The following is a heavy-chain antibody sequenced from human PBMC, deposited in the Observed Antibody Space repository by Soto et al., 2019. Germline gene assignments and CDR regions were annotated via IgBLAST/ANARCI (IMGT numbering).Heavy chain of an antibody. CDR2: ISGSGGST. CDR1: GFTFSSYA. D-gene: IGHD4-17*01. CDR3: ALLRHYGDLDY. Sequence: XESLLLSCTASGFTFSSYAMSGVRQAPGKGLEWVSAISGSGGSTYYADSVKGRFTISRDNSKNTLYLQMNSLRAEDTAVYYCALLRHYGDLDYGGQGTLVTVSS. J-gene: IGHJ4*02. V-gene: IGHV3-23*01.